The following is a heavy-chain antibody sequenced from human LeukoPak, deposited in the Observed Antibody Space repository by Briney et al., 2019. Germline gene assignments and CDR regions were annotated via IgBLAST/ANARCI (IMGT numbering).Heavy chain of an antibody. J-gene: IGHJ5*02. CDR3: ARDKVWFDP. V-gene: IGHV4-59*01. Sequence: SETLSLTCTVSGGSISSYYLSWIRQPPGKGLEWIGYIYYSGSTNYNPSLKSRVTISVDTSKNQFSLKLSSVTAADTAVYYCARDKVWFDPWGQGTLVTVSS. CDR2: IYYSGST. CDR1: GGSISSYY.